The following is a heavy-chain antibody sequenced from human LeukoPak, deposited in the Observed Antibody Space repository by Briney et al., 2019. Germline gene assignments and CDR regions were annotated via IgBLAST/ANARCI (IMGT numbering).Heavy chain of an antibody. Sequence: GGSLRLSCAASGFTFSSYEMNWVRQAPGKGLEWVSYISSSGSTIYYADSVKGRFTISRDNAKNSLYLQMNSLRAEDTAVYYCANDPAGGGGYDFYYYYMDVWGKGTTVTVSS. D-gene: IGHD3/OR15-3a*01. CDR2: ISSSGSTI. V-gene: IGHV3-48*03. CDR1: GFTFSSYE. CDR3: ANDPAGGGGYDFYYYYMDV. J-gene: IGHJ6*03.